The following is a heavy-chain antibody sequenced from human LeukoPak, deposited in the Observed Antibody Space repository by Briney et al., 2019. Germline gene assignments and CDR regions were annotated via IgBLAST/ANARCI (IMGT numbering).Heavy chain of an antibody. Sequence: GGSLRLSCAASGFTFSSYAVSWVRQAPGKGLEWVALIWYDENNKNYADSVKGRFTISRDNSKNTLYLQMNSLRAEDTAAYYCARGHFAGGQIVDVWGQGTTVTVAS. CDR1: GFTFSSYA. CDR3: ARGHFAGGQIVDV. CDR2: IWYDENNK. V-gene: IGHV3-33*08. D-gene: IGHD3-10*01. J-gene: IGHJ6*02.